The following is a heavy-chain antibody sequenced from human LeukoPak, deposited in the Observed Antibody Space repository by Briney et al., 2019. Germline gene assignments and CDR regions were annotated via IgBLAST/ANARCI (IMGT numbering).Heavy chain of an antibody. D-gene: IGHD5-18*01. J-gene: IGHJ6*03. Sequence: SETLTLTCAVYGGSFSDYSWTWIRQPPGKGLEWIGEINQSGGTNHNPSLMSRVLMSVNTSQNKTSLKENSVTAPDTAVYYCARVGYSYSINDWSRTGLGAYPTKYYYYMDVWGKGTTVTVSS. CDR1: GGSFSDYS. CDR2: INQSGGT. V-gene: IGHV4-34*01. CDR3: ARVGYSYSINDWSRTGLGAYPTKYYYYMDV.